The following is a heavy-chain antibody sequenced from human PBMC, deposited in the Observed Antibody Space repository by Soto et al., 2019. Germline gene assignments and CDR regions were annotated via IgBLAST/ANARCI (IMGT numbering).Heavy chain of an antibody. CDR2: ISYDGSNK. D-gene: IGHD6-13*01. CDR1: GFTFSSYA. V-gene: IGHV3-30-3*01. CDR3: AKDRKAAAGSFDL. J-gene: IGHJ2*01. Sequence: WWSLRLSCAASGFTFSSYAMHWFRQAPGKGLEWVAVISYDGSNKYYADSVKGRFTISRDNSKNTLYLQMNSLRAEDTAVYYCAKDRKAAAGSFDLWGRGTLVTVSS.